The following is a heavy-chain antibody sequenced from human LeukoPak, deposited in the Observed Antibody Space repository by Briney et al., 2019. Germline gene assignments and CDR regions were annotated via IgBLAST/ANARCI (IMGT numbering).Heavy chain of an antibody. D-gene: IGHD2-15*01. J-gene: IGHJ5*02. CDR1: GYSFTSYW. CDR2: IYPGDSDT. CDR3: AKTMGYCSGGSCYSEDWFDP. V-gene: IGHV5-51*01. Sequence: GESLQISCKGSGYSFTSYWIGWVRQMPGKGLEWMGIIYPGDSDTRYSPSFQGQVTISADKSISTAYLQWSSLKASDTAMYYCAKTMGYCSGGSCYSEDWFDPWGQGTLVTVSS.